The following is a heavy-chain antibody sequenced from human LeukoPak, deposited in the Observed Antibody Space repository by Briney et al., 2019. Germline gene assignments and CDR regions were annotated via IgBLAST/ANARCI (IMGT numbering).Heavy chain of an antibody. J-gene: IGHJ6*03. CDR1: GGSISSSSYY. Sequence: PSETLSLTCTVSGGSISSSSYYWGWIRQPPGKGLEWIGSIYYSGSTYYNPSLKSRVTISVDTSKNQFSLKLSSVTAADTAVYYCARDRNYMDVWGKGTTVTASS. CDR3: ARDRNYMDV. CDR2: IYYSGST. V-gene: IGHV4-39*07.